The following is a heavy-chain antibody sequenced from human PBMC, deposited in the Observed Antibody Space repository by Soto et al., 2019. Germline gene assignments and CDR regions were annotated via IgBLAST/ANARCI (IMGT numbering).Heavy chain of an antibody. CDR3: ARGYGDYTYYFDY. Sequence: LRLSCAASGFTFSSYSMNWVRQAPGKGLEWVSYISSSSSTIYYADSVKGRFTISRDNAKNSLYPQMNSLRDEDTAVYYCARGYGDYTYYFDYWGQGTLVTVSS. J-gene: IGHJ4*02. V-gene: IGHV3-48*02. D-gene: IGHD4-17*01. CDR2: ISSSSSTI. CDR1: GFTFSSYS.